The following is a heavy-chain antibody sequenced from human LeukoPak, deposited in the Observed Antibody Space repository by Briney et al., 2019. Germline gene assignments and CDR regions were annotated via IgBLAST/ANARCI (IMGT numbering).Heavy chain of an antibody. CDR3: ARGRVVWFGAGWYYDL. J-gene: IGHJ2*01. CDR1: GYTFTNYD. CDR2: VSPTSGKT. Sequence: RASVKVSCKASGYTFTNYDFNWVRQATGQGLEWMGWVSPTSGKTEYAQKFQGRVTMTRNASISTVYMELNSLRSEDTAVYYCARGRVVWFGAGWYYDLWGRGTLVTVSS. D-gene: IGHD3-10*01. V-gene: IGHV1-8*01.